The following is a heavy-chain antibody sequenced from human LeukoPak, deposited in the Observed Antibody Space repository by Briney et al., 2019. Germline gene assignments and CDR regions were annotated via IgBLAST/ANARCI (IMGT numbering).Heavy chain of an antibody. CDR2: IRYDGSNK. Sequence: GGSLRLSCAASGFTFSSYGMHWVRQAPGKGLEWVTFIRYDGSNKYYADSVKGRFAISRDNAKNSVYLQMNSLGAEDTALYYCARKIYGSDNYIDYWGQGTLVTVSS. CDR1: GFTFSSYG. D-gene: IGHD3-10*01. J-gene: IGHJ4*02. V-gene: IGHV3-30*02. CDR3: ARKIYGSDNYIDY.